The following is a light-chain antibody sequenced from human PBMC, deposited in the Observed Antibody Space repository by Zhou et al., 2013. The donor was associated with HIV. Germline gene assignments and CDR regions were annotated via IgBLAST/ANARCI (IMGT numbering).Light chain of an antibody. J-gene: IGKJ2*01. CDR2: VAP. CDR1: QESLAPT. CDR3: QQFSRWPLSYT. V-gene: IGKV3-15*01. Sequence: EIVMTQSPAILSVSPGDSVTLSCKASQESLAPTSPGISRNPARPPGSSSMVAPPGPPGFPARFSGSGFGTEFTLTIAKLESEDFAVYYCQQFSRWPLSYTFGQGTKLEIK.